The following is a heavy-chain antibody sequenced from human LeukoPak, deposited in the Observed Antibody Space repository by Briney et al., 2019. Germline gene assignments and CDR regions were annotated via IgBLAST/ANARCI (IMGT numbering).Heavy chain of an antibody. CDR1: GASFSGYY. D-gene: IGHD3-9*01. V-gene: IGHV4-30-4*01. CDR2: IYYSGST. CDR3: ARDRVLTGSGTFDY. Sequence: SETLSLTCGVYGASFSGYYWSWIRQPSGKGLEWIGYIYYSGSTYYNPSLKSRVTISVDTSKNQFSLKLSSVTAADTAVYYCARDRVLTGSGTFDYWGQGTLVTVSS. J-gene: IGHJ4*02.